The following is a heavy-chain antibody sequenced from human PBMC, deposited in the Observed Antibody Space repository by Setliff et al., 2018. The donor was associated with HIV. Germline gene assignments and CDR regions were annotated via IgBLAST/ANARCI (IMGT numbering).Heavy chain of an antibody. D-gene: IGHD1-1*01. Sequence: GGSLRLSCAAAGFTFTNYWMHWVRQAPGKWLMWVSRTNSDGTTTTYADSVRGRFTIFRDNAKNTLYLQMDSLRAEDTAMYYCAKDLALGRVHENAFDFWGQGTMVTVSS. J-gene: IGHJ3*01. V-gene: IGHV3-74*01. CDR3: AKDLALGRVHENAFDF. CDR2: TNSDGTTT. CDR1: GFTFTNYW.